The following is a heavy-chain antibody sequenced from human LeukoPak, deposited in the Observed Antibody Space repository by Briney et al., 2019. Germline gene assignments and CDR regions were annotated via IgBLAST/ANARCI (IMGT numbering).Heavy chain of an antibody. Sequence: GGSLSLSCAAPAFTFSSYGVHWVRQAPGKGLEWVAVIWYDGSNEDYADSVKGRFTISRDNSKNTLYLQMNSLRAEDTAVYYCARDRVRAVAGSGGRCYYYGMHVWGQGTTVTVSS. D-gene: IGHD6-19*01. CDR3: ARDRVRAVAGSGGRCYYYGMHV. V-gene: IGHV3-33*01. CDR1: AFTFSSYG. J-gene: IGHJ6*02. CDR2: IWYDGSNE.